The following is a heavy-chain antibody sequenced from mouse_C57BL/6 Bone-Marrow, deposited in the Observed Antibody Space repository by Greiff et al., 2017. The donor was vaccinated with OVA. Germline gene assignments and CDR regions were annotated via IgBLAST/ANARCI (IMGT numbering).Heavy chain of an antibody. J-gene: IGHJ2*01. V-gene: IGHV1-15*01. Sequence: QVQLQQSGAELVRPGASVTLSCKASGYTFTDYEMHWVKQTPVHGLEWIGAIDPETGGTAYNQKFKGKAILTADKSSSTAYMELRSLTSEDSAVYYCTRKGHYYGISSYYFDYWGQGTTLTVSS. CDR3: TRKGHYYGISSYYFDY. CDR2: IDPETGGT. CDR1: GYTFTDYE. D-gene: IGHD1-1*01.